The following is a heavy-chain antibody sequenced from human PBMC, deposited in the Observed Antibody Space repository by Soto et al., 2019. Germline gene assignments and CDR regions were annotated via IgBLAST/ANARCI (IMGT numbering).Heavy chain of an antibody. D-gene: IGHD2-8*01. V-gene: IGHV3-30-3*01. J-gene: IGHJ4*01. CDR2: ISSDGSKK. CDR1: ELSLTSST. Sequence: PGGSLRLSCAASELSLTSSTMHWVRQNPGKGLDWVAFISSDGSKKRYADSVEGRFTISRDNSRSTVFLQMTGLRTADTAVYYCAREVYSFGRYFDPWGLGTPVTVSS. CDR3: AREVYSFGRYFDP.